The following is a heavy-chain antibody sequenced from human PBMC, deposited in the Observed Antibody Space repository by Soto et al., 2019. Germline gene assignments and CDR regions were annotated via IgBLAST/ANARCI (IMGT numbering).Heavy chain of an antibody. CDR1: GGSISSSSYY. CDR3: ARHYYDAIWGSYRYDWFDP. J-gene: IGHJ5*02. D-gene: IGHD3-16*02. Sequence: QLQLQESGPGLVKPSETLSLTCTVSGGSISSSSYYWGWIRQPPGKGLEWIGSIYYSGSTYYNPSLKSRVPISVDTSKNQFSLKLSSVTAADTAVYYCARHYYDAIWGSYRYDWFDPWGQGTLVTVSS. CDR2: IYYSGST. V-gene: IGHV4-39*01.